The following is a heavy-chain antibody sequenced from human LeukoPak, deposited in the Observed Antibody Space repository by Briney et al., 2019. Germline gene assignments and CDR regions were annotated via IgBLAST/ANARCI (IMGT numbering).Heavy chain of an antibody. D-gene: IGHD3-10*01. J-gene: IGHJ4*02. CDR3: ARVNKRTYYYGSGSYWFDY. CDR1: GGSISSGDYY. Sequence: PSETLSLTCTVSGGSISSGDYYWSWIRQPPGKGLEWIGYIYYSGSTYYNPSLKSRVTISVDTSKNQFSLKLSSVTAADTAVYYCARVNKRTYYYGSGSYWFDYWGQGTLVTVSS. CDR2: IYYSGST. V-gene: IGHV4-30-4*08.